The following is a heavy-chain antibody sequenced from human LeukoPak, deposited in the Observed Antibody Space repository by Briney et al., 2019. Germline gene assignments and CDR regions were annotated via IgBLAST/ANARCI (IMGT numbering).Heavy chain of an antibody. V-gene: IGHV4-30-4*01. CDR2: IYYSGST. Sequence: SQTLSLTCTVSGGSISSGDYYWSWIRQPPGKGLEWIGYIYYSGSTNYNPSLKSRVTISVDTSKNQFSLKLSSVTAADTAVYYCARSHREYSYGRGPSDDAFDIWGQGTMVTVSS. CDR3: ARSHREYSYGRGPSDDAFDI. J-gene: IGHJ3*02. D-gene: IGHD5-18*01. CDR1: GGSISSGDYY.